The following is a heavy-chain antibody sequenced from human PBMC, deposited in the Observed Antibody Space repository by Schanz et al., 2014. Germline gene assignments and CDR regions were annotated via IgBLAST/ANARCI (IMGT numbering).Heavy chain of an antibody. Sequence: EVQLLESGGGLVQPGGSLRLSCAASGFTFRGYAMSWVRQAPGRGLEWVSGISGSGASTYYADSVKGRFTISRDNSKNTLYLQMNSLRPEDTAVYYCAKYRGYYRVSGSYRELEYWGQGTLVTASS. CDR2: ISGSGAST. CDR1: GFTFRGYA. D-gene: IGHD3-10*01. J-gene: IGHJ4*02. CDR3: AKYRGYYRVSGSYRELEY. V-gene: IGHV3-23*01.